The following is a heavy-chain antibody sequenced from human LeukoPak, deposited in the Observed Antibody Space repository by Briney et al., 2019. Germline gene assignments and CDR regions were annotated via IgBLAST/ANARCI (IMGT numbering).Heavy chain of an antibody. CDR1: GGSISSGSYY. CDR2: IYTSGST. CDR3: ARGGAAAGDFDY. Sequence: SETLSRTGTVAGGSISSGSYYWSWIRQPAGKGLEWIGRIYTSGSTNYNPDLKSRVTISVDTSKNQFSLKLRSVTAADTAVDYCARGGAAAGDFDYWGQGTLVTVSS. J-gene: IGHJ4*02. D-gene: IGHD6-13*01. V-gene: IGHV4-61*02.